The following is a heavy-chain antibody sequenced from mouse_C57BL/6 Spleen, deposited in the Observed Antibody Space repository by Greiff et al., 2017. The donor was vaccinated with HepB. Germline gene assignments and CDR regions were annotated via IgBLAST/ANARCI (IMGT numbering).Heavy chain of an antibody. CDR2: ISDGGSYT. J-gene: IGHJ2*01. CDR1: GFTFSSYA. D-gene: IGHD1-1*01. V-gene: IGHV5-4*01. Sequence: DVQLVESGGGLVKPGGSLKLSCAASGFTFSSYAMSWVRQTPEKRLEWVATISDGGSYTYYPDNVKGRFTISRDNAKNNLYLQMSHLKSEDTAMYYCARDNPITTVVEGDYFDYWGQSTTLTVSS. CDR3: ARDNPITTVVEGDYFDY.